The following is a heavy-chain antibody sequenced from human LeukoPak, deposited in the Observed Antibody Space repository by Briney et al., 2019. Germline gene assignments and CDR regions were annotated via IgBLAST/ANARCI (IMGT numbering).Heavy chain of an antibody. CDR3: ARVSQYDTRGYSRNNYYMDV. D-gene: IGHD3-22*01. CDR1: DGSFSGNNYY. CDR2: VNYSGTS. Sequence: AETLSLSCTASDGSFSGNNYYWGWFTQPPGLEPEWIGSVNYSGTSDYNTSHESRVTVSVDTSKDQFPLKLYSLTAAVTAVYFCARVSQYDTRGYSRNNYYMDVWGKGTTVTVSS. J-gene: IGHJ6*03. V-gene: IGHV4-39*06.